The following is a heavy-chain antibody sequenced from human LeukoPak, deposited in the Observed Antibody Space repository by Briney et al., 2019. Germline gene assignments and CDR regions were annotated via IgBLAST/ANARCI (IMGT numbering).Heavy chain of an antibody. CDR3: APTAEAYTSWWKV. J-gene: IGHJ4*02. V-gene: IGHV1-18*01. CDR2: ISAYNGNT. CDR1: GYIFTSYG. D-gene: IGHD3-16*01. Sequence: ASVKVSCKASGYIFTSYGISWVRQAPGQGLEWMGWISAYNGNTNYAQKLQGRVTMTTDTSTSTAYMELRSLTSDDTAVYYCAPTAEAYTSWWKVWGQGTLVTVSS.